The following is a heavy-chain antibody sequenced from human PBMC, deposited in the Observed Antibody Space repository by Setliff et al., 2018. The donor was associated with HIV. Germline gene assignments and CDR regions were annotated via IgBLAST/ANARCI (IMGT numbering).Heavy chain of an antibody. CDR1: GYMFMSYG. CDR3: AREVDGVELDH. CDR2: INSYLAET. Sequence: ASVKVSCKGSGYMFMSYGSTWVRQAPGQGLEWVGWINSYLAETKYAQNLQGRLTLTTDTSTNTAFMELRSLTSDDTAVYYCAREVDGVELDHWGQGSLVTVSS. V-gene: IGHV1-18*01. J-gene: IGHJ4*02.